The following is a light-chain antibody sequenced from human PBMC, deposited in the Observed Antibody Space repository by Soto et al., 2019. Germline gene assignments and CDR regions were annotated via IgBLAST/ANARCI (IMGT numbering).Light chain of an antibody. CDR2: GNS. J-gene: IGLJ1*01. CDR3: QSYDSSLSGSSV. V-gene: IGLV1-40*01. CDR1: SSNIGAGYD. Sequence: QSVLTQRPSVSGAPGQRVTISCTGSSSNIGAGYDVHWYQQLPGTAPKLLIYGNSNRPSGVPDRFSGSKSGTSASLAITGLQAEDEADYYCQSYDSSLSGSSVFGTGTKVTVL.